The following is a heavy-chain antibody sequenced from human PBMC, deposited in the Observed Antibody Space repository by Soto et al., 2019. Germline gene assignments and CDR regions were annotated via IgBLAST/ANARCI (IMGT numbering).Heavy chain of an antibody. CDR3: SRQLAAAGSNYYYYGIDV. CDR2: IYPGDSDT. Sequence: PGESLKISCKGSGYSFTSYWIGWVRQLPGKGLEWMWIIYPGDSDTRYSPSFQGQVTISVDKSNGTAYLQGSSLKASDTAMYYCSRQLAAAGSNYYYYGIDVWGQGTTVTVSS. D-gene: IGHD6-13*01. V-gene: IGHV5-51*01. CDR1: GYSFTSYW. J-gene: IGHJ6*02.